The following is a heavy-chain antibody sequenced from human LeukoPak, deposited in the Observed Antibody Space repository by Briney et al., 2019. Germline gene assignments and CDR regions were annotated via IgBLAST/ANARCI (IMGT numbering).Heavy chain of an antibody. V-gene: IGHV4-59*08. CDR3: ASGEPAYCGGDCSTH. Sequence: SETLSLTCTVSGGSISSYYWSWIRQPPGKGLEWIGYIYYSGSTNYNPSLKSRVTISVDTSKNQFSLKLSSVTAADTAVYYCASGEPAYCGGDCSTHWGQGTLVTVSS. D-gene: IGHD2-21*02. CDR2: IYYSGST. CDR1: GGSISSYY. J-gene: IGHJ4*02.